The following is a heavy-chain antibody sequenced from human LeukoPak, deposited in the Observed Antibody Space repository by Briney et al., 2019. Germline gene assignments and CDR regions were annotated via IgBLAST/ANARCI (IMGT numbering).Heavy chain of an antibody. CDR2: MNANSGNT. Sequence: EASVKVSCKASGYTFTSYDINWVRQATGQGLEWMGWMNANSGNTGYAQKFQGRVSMTRNTSRSTAYMERSSLRSEDTAVYHCARGRGYSSSWYAGIVGATRTHYYFDYWGQGTLVTVSS. J-gene: IGHJ4*02. CDR1: GYTFTSYD. V-gene: IGHV1-8*01. D-gene: IGHD6-13*01. CDR3: ARGRGYSSSWYAGIVGATRTHYYFDY.